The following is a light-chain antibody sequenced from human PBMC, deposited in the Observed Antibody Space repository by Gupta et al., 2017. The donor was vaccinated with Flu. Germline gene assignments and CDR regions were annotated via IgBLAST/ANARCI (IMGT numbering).Light chain of an antibody. J-gene: IGLJ3*02. CDR2: DDS. V-gene: IGLV3-21*02. Sequence: VLTQPAAVGVAPGQTTRITCGGNNIGSKSVHWYQQKPGQAPVLVVCDDSDRHSGIPERFSGSNSCYTATLTTATLPISLVDAGDAADYYYQVRDTTSDLWVFGGGTKLTVL. CDR1: NIGSKS. CDR3: QVRDTTSDLWV.